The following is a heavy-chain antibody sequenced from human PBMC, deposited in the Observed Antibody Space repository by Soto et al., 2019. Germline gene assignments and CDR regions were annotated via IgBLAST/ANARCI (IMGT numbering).Heavy chain of an antibody. J-gene: IGHJ6*02. V-gene: IGHV3-53*02. D-gene: IGHD3-22*01. CDR2: IYSGGST. Sequence: EVQLVETGGGLIQRGGSLRLSCAASGFTVSSNYMSWVRQAPGKGLEWVSVIYSGGSTYYADSVKGRFTISRDNSKNTLYLQMNSLRAEDTAVYYCARMPRRDSSGYYYYYYGMDVWGQGTTVTVSS. CDR3: ARMPRRDSSGYYYYYYGMDV. CDR1: GFTVSSNY.